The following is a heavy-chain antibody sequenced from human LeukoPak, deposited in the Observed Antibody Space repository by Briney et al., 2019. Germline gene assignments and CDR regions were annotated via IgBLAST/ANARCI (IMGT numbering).Heavy chain of an antibody. D-gene: IGHD6-13*01. V-gene: IGHV4-30-2*01. J-gene: IGHJ4*02. CDR2: IYHSGST. CDR1: GGSISSGGFS. CDR3: ARVKGIASAGYYFDY. Sequence: SETLSLTCAVSGGSISSGGFSWSWTRQPPGKSLEWIGYIYHSGSTNYNPSLRSRITMSLDTSKNQFSLRLTSVTAADTAVYYCARVKGIASAGYYFDYWGQGTLVTVSS.